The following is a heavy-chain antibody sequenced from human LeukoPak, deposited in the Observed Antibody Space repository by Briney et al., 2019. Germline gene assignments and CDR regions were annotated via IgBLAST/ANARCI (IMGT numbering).Heavy chain of an antibody. J-gene: IGHJ4*02. CDR2: ISRNSVTI. CDR1: GFTFHDYA. V-gene: IGHV3-9*01. D-gene: IGHD4-17*01. Sequence: GGSLRLSCAASGFTFHDYAMHWVRQAPGKGLEWVSGISRNSVTIDYANSVKGRFTISRDNAKNSLYLQMSSLRAEDTAVYYCARDRLHYVEYEKTFDYWGQGTLVTVSS. CDR3: ARDRLHYVEYEKTFDY.